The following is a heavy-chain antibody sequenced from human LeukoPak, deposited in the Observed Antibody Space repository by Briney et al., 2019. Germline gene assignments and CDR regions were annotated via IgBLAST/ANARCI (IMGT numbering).Heavy chain of an antibody. CDR1: GYSFTSYW. V-gene: IGHV5-51*01. Sequence: GESLKISCKGSGYSFTSYWIGWVRQMPGKGLEWMGIIYPGDSDTRYSRSFRGQVTISADKSISTAYLQWSSLKASDTAMYYCARHSTTVTTWYYYYGMDVWGQGTTVTVSS. J-gene: IGHJ6*02. CDR2: IYPGDSDT. D-gene: IGHD4-11*01. CDR3: ARHSTTVTTWYYYYGMDV.